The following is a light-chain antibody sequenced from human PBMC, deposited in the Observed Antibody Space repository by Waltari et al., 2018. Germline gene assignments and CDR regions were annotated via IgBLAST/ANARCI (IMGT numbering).Light chain of an antibody. J-gene: IGLJ3*02. CDR1: SGLNVGTSW. V-gene: IGLV5-45*03. CDR3: MIWHNSAWV. Sequence: QAVLTQPSSLSASPGASASLTCTLRSGLNVGTSWIYWSQHNPGRPPQYLLKYKSGSDKQQGSGVPSRFSGSKDASANAGILLISGLQSEDEADYYCMIWHNSAWVLGGGTKLTVL. CDR2: YKSGSDK.